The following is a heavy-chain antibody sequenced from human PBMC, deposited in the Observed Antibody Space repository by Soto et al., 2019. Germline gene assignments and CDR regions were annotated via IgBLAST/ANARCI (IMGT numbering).Heavy chain of an antibody. CDR1: GFTLSSYA. J-gene: IGHJ4*02. V-gene: IGHV3-30-3*01. D-gene: IGHD3-3*01. CDR2: ISCAGTST. CDR3: ARDPGNDGNEYYTFDS. Sequence: QVQLVESGGGVVQPVRSLRLSCAASGFTLSSYAMHWVRQAPGKGLEWVAVISCAGTSTYYADSVRGRFTISRDNSNDTVYPQLNSLRTEDTAVYHCARDPGNDGNEYYTFDSRSQWTLVTVSS.